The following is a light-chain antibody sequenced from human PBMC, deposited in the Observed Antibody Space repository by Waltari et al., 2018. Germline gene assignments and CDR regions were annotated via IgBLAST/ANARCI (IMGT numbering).Light chain of an antibody. J-gene: IGKJ3*01. V-gene: IGKV4-1*01. CDR2: WAS. CDR1: QSVLYSSNNKNY. Sequence: EIVMTQSPDSLAVSLGERATLNCKSSQSVLYSSNNKNYLTWYQKKPGQPPKLLIYWASTRESGVPDRFSGSGSGTDFTLTISSLQAEDVAVYYCQQYYTVPVSFGPGTTVDLK. CDR3: QQYYTVPVS.